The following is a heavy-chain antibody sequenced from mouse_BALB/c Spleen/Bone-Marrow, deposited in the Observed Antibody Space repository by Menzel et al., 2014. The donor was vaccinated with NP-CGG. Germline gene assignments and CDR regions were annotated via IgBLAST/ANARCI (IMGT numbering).Heavy chain of an antibody. V-gene: IGHV1S22*01. D-gene: IGHD2-4*01. Sequence: GSELVRPGASVKLSCKASGYTFTSYWMHWVKQRPGQGLEWIGNIYPGSGSTNYDEKFKSKATLTVDTSSSTAYMQLSSLTSGDSAVYYCTKGLPSAYWGQGTLVTVSA. CDR3: TKGLPSAY. CDR1: GYTFTSYW. CDR2: IYPGSGST. J-gene: IGHJ3*01.